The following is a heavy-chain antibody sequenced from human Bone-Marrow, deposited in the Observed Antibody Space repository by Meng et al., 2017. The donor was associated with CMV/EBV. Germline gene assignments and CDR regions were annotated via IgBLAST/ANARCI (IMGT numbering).Heavy chain of an antibody. Sequence: QGPLVQFVAEVKKPGASVQVPCKASGYTFTGYYMHWVRQAPGQGLEWMGWINPNSGGTNYAQKFQGRVTMTRDTSISTAYMELSRLRSDDTAVYYCARGHGDYFDYWGQGTLVTVSS. J-gene: IGHJ4*02. D-gene: IGHD4-17*01. CDR1: GYTFTGYY. V-gene: IGHV1-2*02. CDR2: INPNSGGT. CDR3: ARGHGDYFDY.